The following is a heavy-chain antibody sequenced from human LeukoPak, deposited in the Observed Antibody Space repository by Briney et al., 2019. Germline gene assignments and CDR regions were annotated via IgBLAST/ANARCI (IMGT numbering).Heavy chain of an antibody. CDR2: IYYSGST. J-gene: IGHJ4*02. Sequence: SETLSLTCTVSGGSISSSSYYWGWIRQPPGKGLEWIGSIYYSGSTYYNPSLKSRVTISVYTSKNQFSLKLSSVTAADTAVYYCARQWLVPGYFDYWGQGTLVTVSS. CDR3: ARQWLVPGYFDY. V-gene: IGHV4-39*01. D-gene: IGHD6-19*01. CDR1: GGSISSSSYY.